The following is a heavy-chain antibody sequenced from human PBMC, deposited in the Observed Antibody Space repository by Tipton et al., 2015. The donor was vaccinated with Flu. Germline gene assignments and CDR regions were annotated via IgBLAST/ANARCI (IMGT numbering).Heavy chain of an antibody. CDR2: IYYSGST. CDR1: GGSISSSSYY. CDR3: ATKEVSYCSGGSCYSYYFDY. J-gene: IGHJ4*02. D-gene: IGHD2-15*01. Sequence: HTCTVSGGSISSSSYYWGWIRQPPGKGLEWIGSIYYSGSTYYNPSLKSRVTISVDTSKNQFSLKLSSVTAADTAVYYCATKEVSYCSGGSCYSYYFDYWGQGTLVTVSS. V-gene: IGHV4-39*01.